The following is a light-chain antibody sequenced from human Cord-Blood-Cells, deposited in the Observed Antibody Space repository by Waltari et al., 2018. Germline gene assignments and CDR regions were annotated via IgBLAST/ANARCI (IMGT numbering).Light chain of an antibody. CDR3: SSYTSSSTLYV. J-gene: IGLJ1*01. V-gene: IGLV2-14*01. CDR2: DVS. CDR1: SSDVGGYNY. Sequence: QSALTQPASVSGSPGQSITISCTGTSSDVGGYNYASWYQQHPGKAPKHMIYDVSNRPSGVSNRFSGSKSGNTASLTISGLQAEDEADYYCSSYTSSSTLYVFGTGTKVTVL.